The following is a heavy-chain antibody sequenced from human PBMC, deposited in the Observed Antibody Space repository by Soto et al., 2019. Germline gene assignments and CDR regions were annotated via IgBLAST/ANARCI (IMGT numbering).Heavy chain of an antibody. CDR1: GGSITSSSHF. J-gene: IGHJ5*02. CDR2: IYFTGNT. V-gene: IGHV4-39*01. Sequence: SETLSLTCSASGGSITSSSHFWGWVRQPPGKGLEWIGTIYFTGNTYYTPSLKSRLTMSIDTSKNEFSLRLNSVTASDTAVYYCAGQTFTIAAASYGRSNWFDPWGPGTLVTVSS. D-gene: IGHD6-25*01. CDR3: AGQTFTIAAASYGRSNWFDP.